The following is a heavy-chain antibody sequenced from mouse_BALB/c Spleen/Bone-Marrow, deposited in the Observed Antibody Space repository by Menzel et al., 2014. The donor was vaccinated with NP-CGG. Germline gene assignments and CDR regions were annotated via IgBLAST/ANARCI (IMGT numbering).Heavy chain of an antibody. CDR3: AKRDIYYGYDGNAMDY. CDR2: INPSSGYT. D-gene: IGHD2-2*01. CDR1: GYTFTTYT. V-gene: IGHV1-4*01. J-gene: IGHJ4*01. Sequence: QVHLQQPGAELARPGASVKMSCKASGYTFTTYTMHWVKQRPGQGLEWIGYINPSSGYTNYNQKFKDKATLTADKSSSTAYMQLSSLTSEDSAVYFCAKRDIYYGYDGNAMDYSGQGTSVTVSS.